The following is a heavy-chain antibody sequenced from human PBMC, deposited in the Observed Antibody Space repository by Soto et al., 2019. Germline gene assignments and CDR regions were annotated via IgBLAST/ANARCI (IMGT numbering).Heavy chain of an antibody. Sequence: VQLLESGGGLVQPGGSLRLSCAASGFRFSTYDMSWVRQAPGKGLEWVAATTYDGGIKHYVDSVKGRFTISRDNSKNTLYLQMNSLRVEDTATYYCAGALENPYFYYGLNVWGQGTTVTVSS. CDR2: TTYDGGIK. CDR3: AGALENPYFYYGLNV. V-gene: IGHV3-30*03. CDR1: GFRFSTYD. J-gene: IGHJ6*02. D-gene: IGHD1-1*01.